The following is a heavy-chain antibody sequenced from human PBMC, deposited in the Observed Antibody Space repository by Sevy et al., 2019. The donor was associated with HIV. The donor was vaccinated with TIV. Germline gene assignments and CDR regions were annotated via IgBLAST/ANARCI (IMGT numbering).Heavy chain of an antibody. D-gene: IGHD7-27*01. CDR3: ARRWDYWGQMGY. CDR1: GFTFNNYW. Sequence: GGSLRLSCAASGFTFNNYWMTWVRQAPGKGLEWVANIKQDGSDKYYMESVKGRFNISRDNTKNSLYLQLNSLRAEDTYGYYGARRWDYWGQMGYWGQGTLVTVSS. J-gene: IGHJ4*02. V-gene: IGHV3-7*03. CDR2: IKQDGSDK.